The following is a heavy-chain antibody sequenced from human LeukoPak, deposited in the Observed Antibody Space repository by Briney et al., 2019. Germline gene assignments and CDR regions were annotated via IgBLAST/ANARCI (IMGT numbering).Heavy chain of an antibody. CDR3: AKDLSSDWRLFDS. Sequence: GGSLRLSCAASGFTFNNYAVSWVRQAPGKGLEWVSTLASSSGGGTYYADSVKGRFTISRDSSRNTLFLQMNSLRAEDTAVYYCAKDLSSDWRLFDSWGQGTLVTVSS. V-gene: IGHV3-23*01. J-gene: IGHJ4*02. D-gene: IGHD2-21*01. CDR2: LASSSGGGT. CDR1: GFTFNNYA.